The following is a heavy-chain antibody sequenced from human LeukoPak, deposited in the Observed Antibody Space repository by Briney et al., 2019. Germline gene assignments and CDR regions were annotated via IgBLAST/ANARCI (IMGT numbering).Heavy chain of an antibody. J-gene: IGHJ4*02. V-gene: IGHV1-69*13. CDR1: GGTFSSYA. Sequence: EASVKVSCKASGGTFSSYAISWVRQAPGQGLEWMGGIIPIFGTANYAQKFQGRVTITADESTSTAYMELSSLRSEDTAVYYCASHSSSWYNQWVTFDYWGQGTLVTVSS. CDR3: ASHSSSWYNQWVTFDY. CDR2: IIPIFGTA. D-gene: IGHD6-13*01.